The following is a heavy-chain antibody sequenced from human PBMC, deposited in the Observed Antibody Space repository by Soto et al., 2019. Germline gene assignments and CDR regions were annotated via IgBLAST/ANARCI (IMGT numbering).Heavy chain of an antibody. CDR2: IRREVYGGTT. D-gene: IGHD3-22*01. CDR1: GFPLGDYG. Sequence: AGGSLRLSCTASGFPLGDYGVSWVRQAPGKGLEWVGFIRREVYGGTTEYAASVKGRFVFSRDDSENIAYLQMNSLKTEDTAVYYCTRVGGYSKTDCWGRGTLVTVSS. V-gene: IGHV3-49*04. J-gene: IGHJ4*02. CDR3: TRVGGYSKTDC.